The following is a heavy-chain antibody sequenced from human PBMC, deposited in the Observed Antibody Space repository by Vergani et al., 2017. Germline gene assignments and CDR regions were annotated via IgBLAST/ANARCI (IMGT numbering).Heavy chain of an antibody. CDR3: AGVYYDSSGYYYTFDY. D-gene: IGHD3-22*01. CDR1: GFSLSNARMG. V-gene: IGHV2-26*01. Sequence: QVTLKESGPVLVKPTETLTLTCTVSGFSLSNARMGVIWIRQPPGKALEWLAHIFSNDEKSYSTSLKSRLTISKDTSKSQVVLTMTNMDPVDTATYYCAGVYYDSSGYYYTFDYWGQGTLVTVSS. CDR2: IFSNDEK. J-gene: IGHJ4*02.